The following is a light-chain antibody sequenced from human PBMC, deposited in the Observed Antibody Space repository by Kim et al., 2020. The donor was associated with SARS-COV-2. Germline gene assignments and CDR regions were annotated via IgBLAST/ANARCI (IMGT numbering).Light chain of an antibody. Sequence: GDRVTITCRASESINSWLAWYKQKPGKGPKLLIYEATSLERGVPSRFSGSGSGTEFTLTISSLQPDDFATYYCKQYDSHSHTFGQGTQV. J-gene: IGKJ1*01. CDR3: KQYDSHSHT. V-gene: IGKV1-5*01. CDR2: EAT. CDR1: ESINSW.